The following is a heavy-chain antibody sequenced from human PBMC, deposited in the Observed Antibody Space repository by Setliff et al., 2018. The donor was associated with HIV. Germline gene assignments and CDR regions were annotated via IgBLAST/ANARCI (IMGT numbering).Heavy chain of an antibody. CDR1: GFTFNTYA. V-gene: IGHV3-23*01. CDR3: ARSSSWYVEWFDP. J-gene: IGHJ5*02. D-gene: IGHD6-13*01. CDR2: IRGSGSST. Sequence: PGGSLRLSCAASGFTFNTYAMNWVCQAPGKGLEWVSGIRGSGSSTYYADSVKGRFTISRDNSKNTLYLEMNSLRVEDTAVYHCARSSSWYVEWFDPWGQGTLVTVSS.